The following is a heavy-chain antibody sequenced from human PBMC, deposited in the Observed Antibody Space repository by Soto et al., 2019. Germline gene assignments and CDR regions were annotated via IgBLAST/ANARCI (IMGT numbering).Heavy chain of an antibody. D-gene: IGHD1-1*01. CDR3: ARTGDGHHDFLDY. Sequence: EVHLEESGGGLVHPRGSLRLSCAASGFTFSSYWMNWVRQAPGKGLEWVANIDEDGSEYNDAESVRGRFTISRDNAKNTLYLQMNSLRAADTAVYYCARTGDGHHDFLDYWGQGILVSVSS. CDR1: GFTFSSYW. CDR2: IDEDGSEY. V-gene: IGHV3-7*01. J-gene: IGHJ4*02.